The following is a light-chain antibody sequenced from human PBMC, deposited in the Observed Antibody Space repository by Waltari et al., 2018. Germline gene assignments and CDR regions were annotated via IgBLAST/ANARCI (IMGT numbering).Light chain of an antibody. CDR1: SGYSNYN. V-gene: IGLV9-49*01. Sequence: QPVLTQPPSASASLGASVTPTCTLSSGYSNYNVDWYPQRTGKGPRFVMRVGTGGIVGSKGDDIPDRFSVSGSGLNRFLTIKNIQEEDESDYHCGTEHGSGSTFVYVFGPGTKVTVL. CDR3: GTEHGSGSTFVYV. CDR2: VGTGGIVG. J-gene: IGLJ1*01.